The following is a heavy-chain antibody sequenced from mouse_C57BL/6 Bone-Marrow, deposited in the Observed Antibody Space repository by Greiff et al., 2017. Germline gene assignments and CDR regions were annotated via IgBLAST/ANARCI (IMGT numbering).Heavy chain of an antibody. Sequence: VQLQESGAELARPGASVKLSCKASGYTFTSYGISWVKQRTGQGLEWIGEIYPRSGNTYYNEKFKGKATLTADKSSSTAYMELPSLTSEDSAVYFCARVKKYWYFDVWGTGTTVTVSS. CDR2: IYPRSGNT. V-gene: IGHV1-81*01. CDR1: GYTFTSYG. CDR3: ARVKKYWYFDV. J-gene: IGHJ1*03.